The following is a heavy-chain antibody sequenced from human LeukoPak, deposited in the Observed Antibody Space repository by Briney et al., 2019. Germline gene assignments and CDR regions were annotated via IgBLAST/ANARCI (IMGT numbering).Heavy chain of an antibody. D-gene: IGHD4-23*01. CDR1: GFTFDDYA. J-gene: IGHJ3*02. CDR2: ISGDGGST. V-gene: IGHV3-43*02. Sequence: TGGSLRLSCAASGFTFDDYAMHWVRQAPGQGLEWVSLISGDGGSTYYADSVKGRFTISRDNSKNSLYLQMNSLRTEDTALYYCTKVFYTVAAKTGDAFDIWGQGTMVTVSS. CDR3: TKVFYTVAAKTGDAFDI.